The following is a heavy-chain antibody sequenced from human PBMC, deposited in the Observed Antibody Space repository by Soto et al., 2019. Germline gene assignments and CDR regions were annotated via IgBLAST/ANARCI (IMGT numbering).Heavy chain of an antibody. CDR3: AREPEKGVAADY. CDR1: GFTFSSYA. D-gene: IGHD6-19*01. V-gene: IGHV3-30-3*01. CDR2: ISYDGSNK. Sequence: QVQLVESGGGVVQPGRSLRLSCAASGFTFSSYAMHWVRQAPGKGLEWVAVISYDGSNKYYADSVKGRFTISRDNSKNTLYLQMNSLRAEDTAVYYCAREPEKGVAADYWGQGTLVTVSS. J-gene: IGHJ4*02.